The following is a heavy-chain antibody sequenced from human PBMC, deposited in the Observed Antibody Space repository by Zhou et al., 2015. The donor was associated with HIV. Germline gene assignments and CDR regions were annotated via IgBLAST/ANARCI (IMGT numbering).Heavy chain of an antibody. Sequence: QVQLVQSGAEVKKPGSSVKVSCKASGGTFSSYAISWVRQAPGQGLEWMGGIIPIFGTANYAQKFQGRVTITADKSTSTAYMELSSLRSEDTAVYYCYAIGYCSGGSCYPDYWGQGTLVTVSS. CDR3: YAIGYCSGGSCYPDY. D-gene: IGHD2-15*01. V-gene: IGHV1-69*06. CDR2: IIPIFGTA. CDR1: GGTFSSYA. J-gene: IGHJ4*02.